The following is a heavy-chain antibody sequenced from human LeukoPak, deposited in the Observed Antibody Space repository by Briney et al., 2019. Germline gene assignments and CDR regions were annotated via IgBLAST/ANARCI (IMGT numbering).Heavy chain of an antibody. Sequence: SVKVSCKASGGTFSSYAISWVRQAPGQGLEWMGGIIPIFGTANYAQKFQGRVTITADESTSTAYMELSSLRSEDTAVYYCARDLKSSLRFDPWGRGTLVTVSS. CDR3: ARDLKSSLRFDP. D-gene: IGHD1-26*01. V-gene: IGHV1-69*13. CDR1: GGTFSSYA. J-gene: IGHJ5*02. CDR2: IIPIFGTA.